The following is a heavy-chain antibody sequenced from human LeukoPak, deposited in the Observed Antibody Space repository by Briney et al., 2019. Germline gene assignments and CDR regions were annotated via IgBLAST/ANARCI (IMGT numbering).Heavy chain of an antibody. J-gene: IGHJ4*02. V-gene: IGHV1-2*02. CDR3: ARDLEANSDLDF. CDR1: GYTFTGYY. D-gene: IGHD4-23*01. CDR2: INPSSGAT. Sequence: GASVKVSCKASGYTFTGYYMHWVRQAPGQGLEWMGWINPSSGATNYAQRFQGRVTMTRDMSMSTAYMELSRLTSDDTAVYYCARDLEANSDLDFWGQGSLVTVSS.